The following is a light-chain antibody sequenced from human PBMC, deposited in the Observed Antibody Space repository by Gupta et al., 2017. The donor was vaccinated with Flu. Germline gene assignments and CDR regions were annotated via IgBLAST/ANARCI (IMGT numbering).Light chain of an antibody. V-gene: IGKV3D-20*01. CDR2: GAS. CDR1: QTVNNSF. CDR3: QQYGNSPPT. Sequence: ERATLSCGASQTVNNSFLAWYQQKPGLAPRLLISGASKRAAGIPDRFTGSGSGTDFTLTINKVEPEDFAVYFCQQYGNSPPTFGGGTDVDVK. J-gene: IGKJ4*01.